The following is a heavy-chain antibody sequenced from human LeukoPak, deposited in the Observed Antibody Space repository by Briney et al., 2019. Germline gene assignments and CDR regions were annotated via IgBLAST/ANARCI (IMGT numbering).Heavy chain of an antibody. V-gene: IGHV1-46*01. CDR1: GYTFTSYY. CDR3: AREATVIAAAGTEGDY. Sequence: ASVKFSCKEFGYTFTSYYMHWVRQAPGQGLEWMGLINPSGGSTSYAQKFQGRVTMTRDTSTSTVYMELSSLRSEDTAVYYCAREATVIAAAGTEGDYWGQGTLVTVSS. CDR2: INPSGGST. J-gene: IGHJ4*02. D-gene: IGHD6-13*01.